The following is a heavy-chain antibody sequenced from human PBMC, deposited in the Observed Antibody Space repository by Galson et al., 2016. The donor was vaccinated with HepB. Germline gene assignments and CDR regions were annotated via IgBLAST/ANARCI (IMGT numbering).Heavy chain of an antibody. CDR1: GFTFSTFA. CDR2: LHNDGVTT. Sequence: SLRLSCAASGFTFSTFAMGWVRQAPGKGLEWVSTLHNDGVTTHIADSVRGRFTISRDNSKNTLFLQMNSLGGEDTALYYCAKFRGMDIGEYHFDHWGQGTLVTVSS. CDR3: AKFRGMDIGEYHFDH. J-gene: IGHJ4*02. V-gene: IGHV3-23*05. D-gene: IGHD2-2*03.